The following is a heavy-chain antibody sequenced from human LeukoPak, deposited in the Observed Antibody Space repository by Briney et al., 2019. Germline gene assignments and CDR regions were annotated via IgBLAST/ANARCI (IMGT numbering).Heavy chain of an antibody. D-gene: IGHD3-22*01. CDR3: AKDPYYYDSSGDIDY. CDR2: ISGSGGST. Sequence: GGSLRLSCAASGFTFSSYAMSWVRPAPGKGLEWVSAISGSGGSTYYADSVKGRFTISRDNSKNTLYLQMNSLRAKDTAVYYCAKDPYYYDSSGDIDYWGQGTLVTVSS. CDR1: GFTFSSYA. J-gene: IGHJ4*02. V-gene: IGHV3-23*01.